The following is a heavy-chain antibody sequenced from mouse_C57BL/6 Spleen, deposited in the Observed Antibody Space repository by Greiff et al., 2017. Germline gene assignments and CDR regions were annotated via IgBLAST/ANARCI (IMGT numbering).Heavy chain of an antibody. CDR2: IDPETGGT. J-gene: IGHJ4*01. CDR1: GYTFTDYE. Sequence: QVQLQQSGAELVRPGASVTLSCKASGYTFTDYEMHWVKQTPMHGLEWIGAIDPETGGTAYNQKFKGKAILTADQSSSTAYMELRSLTSEDAAVYYCTNYYSNYEAMDYWGQGTSVTVSS. D-gene: IGHD2-5*01. V-gene: IGHV1-15*01. CDR3: TNYYSNYEAMDY.